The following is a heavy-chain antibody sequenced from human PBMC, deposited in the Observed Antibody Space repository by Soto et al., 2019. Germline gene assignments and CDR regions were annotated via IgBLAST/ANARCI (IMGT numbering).Heavy chain of an antibody. Sequence: EVQLLESGGGLVQPGGSLRLSCAGSGFSFDEYGMSWVRQAPGKGLEWVSVISGGGTTYYSDSVKGRFTVSRDISRNTLYLQMDSLRVEDTAVYYCAKDSSRKVVVVLAGVYSDWGQGTLVTVSP. CDR3: AKDSSRKVVVVLAGVYSD. CDR2: ISGGGTT. V-gene: IGHV3-23*01. D-gene: IGHD2-21*01. CDR1: GFSFDEYG. J-gene: IGHJ3*01.